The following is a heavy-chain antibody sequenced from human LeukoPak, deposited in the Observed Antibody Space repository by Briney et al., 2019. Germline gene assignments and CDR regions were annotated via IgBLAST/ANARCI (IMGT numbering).Heavy chain of an antibody. Sequence: QSGGSLRLSCAASGFTFSNYAMTWVRRAPGKGLELVSVISASGRNRDYADSVKGRFTISRDNSKNTLYLQMNSLRAEDTAVYYCARGVISGYYYEFDYWGQGTLVTVSS. CDR2: ISASGRNR. V-gene: IGHV3-23*01. J-gene: IGHJ4*02. CDR3: ARGVISGYYYEFDY. D-gene: IGHD3-22*01. CDR1: GFTFSNYA.